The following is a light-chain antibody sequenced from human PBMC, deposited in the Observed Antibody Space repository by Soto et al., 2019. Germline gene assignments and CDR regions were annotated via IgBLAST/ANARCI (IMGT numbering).Light chain of an antibody. V-gene: IGLV2-14*03. Sequence: QSVLTQPASVSGSPGQSIAISCTGTSSDVGAYNYVSWYQQHPGKAPKLMIYDVNNRPSGVSNRFSGSKSGNTASLTISGLQAEDEADYYCCSYTTSSTYVFGTGTKVTVL. J-gene: IGLJ1*01. CDR2: DVN. CDR1: SSDVGAYNY. CDR3: CSYTTSSTYV.